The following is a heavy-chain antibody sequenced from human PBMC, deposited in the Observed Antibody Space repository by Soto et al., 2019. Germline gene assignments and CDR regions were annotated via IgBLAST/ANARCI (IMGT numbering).Heavy chain of an antibody. J-gene: IGHJ6*02. Sequence: GGSLRLSCAASGFTFSSYSMNWVRQAPGKGLEWVSYISSSSSTIYYADSVKGRFTISRDNAKNSLYLQMNSLRDEDTAVYYCAREGTEDTAMVTPSDYYYYGMDVWGQGTTVTVSS. D-gene: IGHD5-18*01. CDR1: GFTFSSYS. CDR3: AREGTEDTAMVTPSDYYYYGMDV. V-gene: IGHV3-48*02. CDR2: ISSSSSTI.